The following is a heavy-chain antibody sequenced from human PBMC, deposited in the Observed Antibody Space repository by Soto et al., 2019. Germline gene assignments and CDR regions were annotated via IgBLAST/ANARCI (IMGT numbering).Heavy chain of an antibody. Sequence: QITLKESGPTLVKPTQTLTLTCTFSGFSFSTTGVGLGWLRQPPGKALEWLALIYWDDDKRYSPSLKSRLTITKDTSKNQGVRTMTNMDPVDTATYYCAHRQAQGIGLAGTFDSWGQGTLVTVSS. CDR3: AHRQAQGIGLAGTFDS. CDR1: GFSFSTTGVG. D-gene: IGHD6-19*01. V-gene: IGHV2-5*02. CDR2: IYWDDDK. J-gene: IGHJ4*02.